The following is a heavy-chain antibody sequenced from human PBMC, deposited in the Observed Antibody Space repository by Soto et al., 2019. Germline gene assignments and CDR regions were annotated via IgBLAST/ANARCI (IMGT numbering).Heavy chain of an antibody. CDR1: GGSISSGGYY. V-gene: IGHV4-31*03. D-gene: IGHD6-19*01. CDR2: IYYSGST. J-gene: IGHJ4*02. Sequence: SSETLSLTCTVSGGSISSGGYYWSWIRQHPGKGLEWIGYIYYSGSTYYNPSLKSRVTMSVDTSKNQFSLKLSSVTAADTAVYYCARDGGLAVAGSFDYWGQGTLVTVSS. CDR3: ARDGGLAVAGSFDY.